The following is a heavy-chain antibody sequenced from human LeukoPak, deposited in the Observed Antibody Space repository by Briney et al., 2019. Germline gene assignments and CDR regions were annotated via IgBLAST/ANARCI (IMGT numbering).Heavy chain of an antibody. CDR2: IYYSGIT. V-gene: IGHV4-59*11. Sequence: PETLSLTCTVSGGSLSSQYWSLIRQPPGKGLEWIGYIYYSGITKYSPSLKSRVTISVDTSKNQFSLRLTSVTAADTAVYYCARTSYHYISVDYGWYFAYWGQGTLVTVSA. CDR3: ARTSYHYISVDYGWYFAY. CDR1: GGSLSSQY. J-gene: IGHJ4*02. D-gene: IGHD3-10*01.